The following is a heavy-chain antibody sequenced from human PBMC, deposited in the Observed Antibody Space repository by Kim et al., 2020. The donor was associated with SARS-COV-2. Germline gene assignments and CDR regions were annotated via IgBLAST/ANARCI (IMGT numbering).Heavy chain of an antibody. Sequence: SVKGRFTISRDNSKNTLYLQMNSLRAEDTAMYYCAKLWTDCGGGSCYSAWGQGVLVTVSS. J-gene: IGHJ5*02. CDR3: AKLWTDCGGGSCYSA. D-gene: IGHD2-15*01. V-gene: IGHV3-23*01.